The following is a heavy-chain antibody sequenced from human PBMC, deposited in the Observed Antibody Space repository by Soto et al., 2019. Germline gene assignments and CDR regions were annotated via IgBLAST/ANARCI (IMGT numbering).Heavy chain of an antibody. V-gene: IGHV3-48*03. D-gene: IGHD1-1*01. CDR2: ISSSGSTI. CDR3: ARRLRGKTYGMDV. J-gene: IGHJ6*02. CDR1: GFTFSSYE. Sequence: HPGGSLRLSCAASGFTFSSYEMNWVRQAPGKGLEWVSYISSSGSTIYYADSVKGRFTISRDNAKNSLYLQMNSLRAEDTAVYYCARRLRGKTYGMDVWGQGTTVTVSS.